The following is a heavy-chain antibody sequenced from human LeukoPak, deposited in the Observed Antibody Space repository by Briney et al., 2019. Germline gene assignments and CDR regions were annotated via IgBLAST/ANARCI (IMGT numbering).Heavy chain of an antibody. CDR1: GFTFDDYA. CDR2: ISWNSGSI. Sequence: GRSLRLSCAASGFTFDDYAMQWVRQAPGKGLEWVSGISWNSGSIGYADSVKGRFTISRDNAKNFLYLQMNSLRAEDTALYYCAKDGLARYYYYGMDVWGQGTTVTVSS. J-gene: IGHJ6*02. D-gene: IGHD6-6*01. V-gene: IGHV3-9*01. CDR3: AKDGLARYYYYGMDV.